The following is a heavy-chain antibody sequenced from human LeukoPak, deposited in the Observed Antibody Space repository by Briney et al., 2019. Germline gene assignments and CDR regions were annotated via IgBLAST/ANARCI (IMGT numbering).Heavy chain of an antibody. J-gene: IGHJ3*02. CDR3: AKAEYYDFWSGLDAFDI. CDR2: ISGSGGST. CDR1: GFTFSSYA. V-gene: IGHV3-23*01. D-gene: IGHD3-3*01. Sequence: GGSLRLSCAASGFTFSSYAMSWVRQAPGKGLEWVSAISGSGGSTYYADSVKGRFTISRDNSKNTLYLQMNNLRAEDTAVYYCAKAEYYDFWSGLDAFDIWGQGTMVTVSS.